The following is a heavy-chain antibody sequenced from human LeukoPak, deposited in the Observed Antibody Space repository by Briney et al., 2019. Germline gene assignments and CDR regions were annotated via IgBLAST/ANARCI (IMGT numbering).Heavy chain of an antibody. Sequence: GESLKISCKGSGYSCTSYWIGWVRQMPGKGLEWMGIIYPGDSDTRYRPSFQGQVTISADKSISTAYLQWSSLKASDTAMYYCARRGYCTNGVCYPDSVDYWGQGTLVTVSS. CDR2: IYPGDSDT. CDR3: ARRGYCTNGVCYPDSVDY. V-gene: IGHV5-51*01. J-gene: IGHJ4*02. D-gene: IGHD2-8*01. CDR1: GYSCTSYW.